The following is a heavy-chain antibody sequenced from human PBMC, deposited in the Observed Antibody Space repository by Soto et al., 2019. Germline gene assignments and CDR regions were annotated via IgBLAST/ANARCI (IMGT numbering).Heavy chain of an antibody. CDR2: VYADGAT. V-gene: IGHV3-66*01. CDR1: GFTVSNYH. CDR3: ARSGGGLDY. J-gene: IGHJ4*02. D-gene: IGHD3-10*01. Sequence: GESLKISCAASGFTVSNYHMTWVRQAPGKGLEWVSAVYADGATSHADSVKDRFTVSRDNSRNTLNLQMSGLRAEDTAVHYCARSGGGLDYWGQGTLVTVSS.